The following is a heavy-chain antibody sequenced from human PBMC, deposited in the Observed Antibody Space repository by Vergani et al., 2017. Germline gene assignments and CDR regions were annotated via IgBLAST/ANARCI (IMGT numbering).Heavy chain of an antibody. CDR3: AREGDYGDYGLYDY. V-gene: IGHV5-51*01. J-gene: IGHJ4*02. CDR1: GYTLTELS. Sequence: VKLVQSGAEVKKPGDSVKVSCKVSGYTLTELSMHWVRQAPGKGLEWMGIIYPGDSDTRYSPSFQGQVTISADKSISAAYLQWSSLKASDTAMYYCAREGDYGDYGLYDYWGQGTLVTVSS. D-gene: IGHD4-17*01. CDR2: IYPGDSDT.